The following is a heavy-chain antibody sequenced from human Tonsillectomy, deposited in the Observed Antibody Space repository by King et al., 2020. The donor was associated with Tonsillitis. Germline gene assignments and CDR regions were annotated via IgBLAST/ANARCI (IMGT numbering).Heavy chain of an antibody. CDR2: IIPIFGTA. V-gene: IGHV1-69*01. CDR3: ASLHPYYFDSTLDY. J-gene: IGHJ4*02. D-gene: IGHD3-22*01. Sequence: QLVQSGAEVKKPGSSVKVSCKASGGTFISYAISWVRQAPGQGLEWMGGIIPIFGTANYAQKFQGRVTITADESTSTAYMELSSLRSEDTAVYYCASLHPYYFDSTLDYWGQGTLVTVSS. CDR1: GGTFISYA.